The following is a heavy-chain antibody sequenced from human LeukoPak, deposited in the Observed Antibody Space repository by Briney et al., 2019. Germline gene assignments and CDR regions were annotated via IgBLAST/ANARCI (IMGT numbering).Heavy chain of an antibody. CDR2: ISSSSSYI. CDR1: GFTFSSYS. V-gene: IGHV3-21*01. D-gene: IGHD6-19*01. CDR3: ASSIAVAGPADY. J-gene: IGHJ4*02. Sequence: TGGSLRLSCAASGFTFSSYSMNWVRQAPGKGLEWVSSISSSSSYIYYADSVKGRFTISRDNAKNSLYLQMNSLRAEDTAVYYCASSIAVAGPADYWGQGTLVTVSS.